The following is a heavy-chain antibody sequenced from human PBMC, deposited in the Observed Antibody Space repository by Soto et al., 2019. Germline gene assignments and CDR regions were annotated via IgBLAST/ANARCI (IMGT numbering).Heavy chain of an antibody. CDR1: GGSISSYY. Sequence: SETLSLTCTVSGGSISSYYWSWIRQPPGKGLEWIGYIYYSGSTNYNPSLKSRVTISVDTSKNQFSLKLSSVTAADTAVYYCARVGEGSSGYYTTPMIYWGQGTLVTVSS. D-gene: IGHD3-22*01. CDR3: ARVGEGSSGYYTTPMIY. V-gene: IGHV4-59*01. CDR2: IYYSGST. J-gene: IGHJ4*02.